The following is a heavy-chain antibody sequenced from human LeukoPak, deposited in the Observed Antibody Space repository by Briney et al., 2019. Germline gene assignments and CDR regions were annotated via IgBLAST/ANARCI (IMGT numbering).Heavy chain of an antibody. CDR3: ARALDGYNSALDY. J-gene: IGHJ4*02. V-gene: IGHV3-30-3*01. CDR2: ISYDGSNK. CDR1: GFTFSSYA. D-gene: IGHD5-24*01. Sequence: GRSLRLSCAASGFTFSSYAMHWVRQAPGKGLEWVAVISYDGSNKYYADSVKGRFTISRDNSKNTLYLQMNSLRAEDTAVYYCARALDGYNSALDYWGQGTLVTVSS.